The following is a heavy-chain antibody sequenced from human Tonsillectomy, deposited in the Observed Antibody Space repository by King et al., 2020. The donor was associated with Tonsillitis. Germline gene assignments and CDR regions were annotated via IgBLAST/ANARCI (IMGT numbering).Heavy chain of an antibody. Sequence: ITLKESGPTLVKPTQTLTLTCTFSGFSLSTGGVYVGWIRQPPGKALEWLALIYWNDDKRYSPSLKSRLTITKDTSKNQVVLTMTNMDPVDTATYYCAHSQGGYSGSGRYPSPFDLWGQGTLVTVFS. CDR2: IYWNDDK. CDR1: GFSLSTGGVY. D-gene: IGHD6-13*01. CDR3: AHSQGGYSGSGRYPSPFDL. V-gene: IGHV2-5*01. J-gene: IGHJ4*02.